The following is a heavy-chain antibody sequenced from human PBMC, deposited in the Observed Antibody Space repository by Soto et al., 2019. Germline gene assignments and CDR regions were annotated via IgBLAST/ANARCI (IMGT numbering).Heavy chain of an antibody. V-gene: IGHV4-39*01. CDR1: GXSISSSSYY. D-gene: IGHD6-6*01. CDR2: IXXXXXX. CDR3: ARGESSSSYGYYYYYGMDV. Sequence: SXTRSLTWTVSGXSISSSSYYWVWIRXPPXXXXEWIGSIXXXXXXXXXXXLXSRVTISVDTSKNQFSLKLSSVTAADTAVYYCARGESSSSYGYYYYYGMDVWGQGTTVTVSS. J-gene: IGHJ6*02.